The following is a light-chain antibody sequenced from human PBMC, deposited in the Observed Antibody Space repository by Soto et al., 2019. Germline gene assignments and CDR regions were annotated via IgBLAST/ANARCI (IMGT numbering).Light chain of an antibody. V-gene: IGKV3-11*01. CDR2: DAS. CDR3: LQRSNWPWT. CDR1: QSVSSY. Sequence: EIVLTQSPATLSLSPGERATLSCRASQSVSSYLAWFQQKPGQAPRLLIYDASNRATGIPVRFSGSGSGTDFTLTISSLEFEDFAVYYCLQRSNWPWTFGQGTKVEIK. J-gene: IGKJ1*01.